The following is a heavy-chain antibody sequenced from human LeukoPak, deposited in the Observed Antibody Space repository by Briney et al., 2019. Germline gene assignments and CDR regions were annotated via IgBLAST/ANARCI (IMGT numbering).Heavy chain of an antibody. V-gene: IGHV3-23*01. D-gene: IGHD5-18*01. Sequence: GGSLRPSGAASGFSFSSDAMTWVRPAPEKRLEWVSSLCGSGGTTYHPASVKGRFTISRDNSKNTLYLQMNSLRAEDTAVYYCAKVDSARWAFDHWGQGTLVTVSS. CDR2: LCGSGGTT. CDR1: GFSFSSDA. CDR3: AKVDSARWAFDH. J-gene: IGHJ4*02.